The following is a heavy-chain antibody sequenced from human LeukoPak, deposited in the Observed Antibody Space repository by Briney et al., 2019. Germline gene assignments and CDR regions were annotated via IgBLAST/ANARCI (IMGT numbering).Heavy chain of an antibody. CDR2: MNPNSGNT. CDR1: GYTFTSYD. Sequence: ASVKVSCKASGYTFTSYDINWVRQATEQGLEWMGWMNPNSGNTGYAQKFQGRVTITRNTSISTAYMELSSLRSEDTAVYYCARGRRSSSTVSDYWGQGTLVTVSS. J-gene: IGHJ4*02. CDR3: ARGRRSSSTVSDY. D-gene: IGHD6-6*01. V-gene: IGHV1-8*03.